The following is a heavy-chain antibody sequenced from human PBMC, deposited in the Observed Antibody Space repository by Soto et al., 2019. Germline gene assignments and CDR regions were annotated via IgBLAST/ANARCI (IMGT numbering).Heavy chain of an antibody. V-gene: IGHV3-15*01. CDR3: TTDANSDSGPTF. CDR1: GFTFSNAW. J-gene: IGHJ3*01. CDR2: IKSKTDGGTT. D-gene: IGHD2-15*01. Sequence: GGSLRLSCAASGFTFSNAWMSWVRQAPGKGLEWVGRIKSKTDGGTTDYAAPVKGRFTISRDDSKNTLYLQMNSLKTEDTAVYYCTTDANSDSGPTFWGQGTMVTVSS.